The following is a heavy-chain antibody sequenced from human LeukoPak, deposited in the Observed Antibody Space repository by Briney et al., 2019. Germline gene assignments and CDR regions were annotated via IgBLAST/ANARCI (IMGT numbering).Heavy chain of an antibody. CDR2: IIPIFGTA. Sequence: SVKVSCKASGGTFSSYTISWVRQAPGQGLEWMGRIIPIFGTANYAQKFQGRVTITTDESTSTAYMELSSLRSEDTAVYYCARDVRNGSITMVRGVIRTLSYWGQGTLVTVSS. V-gene: IGHV1-69*05. J-gene: IGHJ4*02. CDR1: GGTFSSYT. CDR3: ARDVRNGSITMVRGVIRTLSY. D-gene: IGHD3-10*01.